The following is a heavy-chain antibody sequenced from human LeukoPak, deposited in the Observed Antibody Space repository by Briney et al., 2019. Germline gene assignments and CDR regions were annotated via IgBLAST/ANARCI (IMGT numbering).Heavy chain of an antibody. CDR3: ARKDYFGSGVYFLDY. CDR1: GYTFTTFP. J-gene: IGHJ4*02. V-gene: IGHV1-3*01. Sequence: ASVKVSCKASGYTFTTFPIYWVRQAPGQRLEWMGWINPGNGDTGYSQKFQGRVTITRDTSASTAYMELSSLRSEDTALYYCARKDYFGSGVYFLDYWGQGTLVTVSS. CDR2: INPGNGDT. D-gene: IGHD3-10*01.